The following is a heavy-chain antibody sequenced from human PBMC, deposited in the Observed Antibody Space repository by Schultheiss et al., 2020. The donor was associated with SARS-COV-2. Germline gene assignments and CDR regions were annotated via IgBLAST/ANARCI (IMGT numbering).Heavy chain of an antibody. CDR3: ARVRVTGGGSGSYYHLYYYYGMDV. CDR1: GFTFSSYA. V-gene: IGHV3-23*01. J-gene: IGHJ6*02. Sequence: GGSLRLSCAASGFTFSSYAMSWVRQAPGKGLEWVSAISGSGGSTYYADSVKGRFTISRDNSKNTLYLQMNSLRAEDTAVYYCARVRVTGGGSGSYYHLYYYYGMDVWGQGTTVTVSS. D-gene: IGHD3-10*01. CDR2: ISGSGGST.